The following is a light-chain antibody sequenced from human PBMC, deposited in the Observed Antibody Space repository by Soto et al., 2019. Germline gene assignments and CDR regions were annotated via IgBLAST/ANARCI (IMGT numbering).Light chain of an antibody. Sequence: EIVLTQSPATLSLSPGERATLSCRASQSISNSLTWYQQIPGQTPRLLIYDASNRASGIPARFSGSGSAADFTLTISSLEPEDFAVYYCQQRSNWPITFGQGTRLEIK. CDR3: QQRSNWPIT. CDR1: QSISNS. V-gene: IGKV3-11*01. J-gene: IGKJ5*01. CDR2: DAS.